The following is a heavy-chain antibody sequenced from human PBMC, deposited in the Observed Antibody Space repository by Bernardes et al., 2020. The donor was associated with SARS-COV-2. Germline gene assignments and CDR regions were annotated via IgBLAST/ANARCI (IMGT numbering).Heavy chain of an antibody. D-gene: IGHD6-19*01. Sequence: ASVKVSCKVSGYTLTALSMHWVRQAPGQGLEWMGGFDPEDGETIYAQKFQGRVTMTEDTSTDTAYMELSSLRSEDTAVYYCATAVAVAGTVNSSDYYYYYGMDVWGQGTTVTVSS. J-gene: IGHJ6*02. V-gene: IGHV1-24*01. CDR1: GYTLTALS. CDR3: ATAVAVAGTVNSSDYYYYYGMDV. CDR2: FDPEDGET.